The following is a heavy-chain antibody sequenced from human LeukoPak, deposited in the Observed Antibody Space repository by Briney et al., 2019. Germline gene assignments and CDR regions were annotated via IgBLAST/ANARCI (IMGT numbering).Heavy chain of an antibody. CDR3: ARSDVLTAYAMAL. Sequence: SETLSLTCTVSGGSIISYYWSWIRQPPGKGLERIGYMYYSGATNYNPSLKSRVTMSVDTSMTHFSLQLSSVTVADTAVYYRARSDVLTAYAMALWGQGTLVIVSS. V-gene: IGHV4-59*08. D-gene: IGHD3-9*01. CDR1: GGSIISYY. CDR2: MYYSGAT. J-gene: IGHJ4*02.